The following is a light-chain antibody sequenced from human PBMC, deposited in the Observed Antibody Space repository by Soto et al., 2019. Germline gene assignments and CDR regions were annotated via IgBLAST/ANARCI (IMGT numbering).Light chain of an antibody. J-gene: IGLJ1*01. CDR1: SSDVGSYNL. V-gene: IGLV2-23*01. CDR3: CSYADSSRIYV. Sequence: QSVLTQPASVSGSPGQSITISCTGTSSDVGSYNLVSWYQQHPGKAPKLMIYEGNKRPSGISNRFSGSKSGNTASLTISGLQAEDEAEYYCCSYADSSRIYVFGSGTKVTVL. CDR2: EGN.